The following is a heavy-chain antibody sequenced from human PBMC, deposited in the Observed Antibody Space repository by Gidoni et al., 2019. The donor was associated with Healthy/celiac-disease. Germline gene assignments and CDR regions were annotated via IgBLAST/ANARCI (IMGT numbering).Heavy chain of an antibody. V-gene: IGHV3-53*01. CDR2: IYSGGST. D-gene: IGHD3-10*01. Sequence: EVQLVESGGGLIQPGGSLRLSCAASGFTVSSNYMRWVRQAPGKGLEWVSVIYSGGSTYYADSVKGRFTISRDNSKNTLYLQMNSLRAEDTAVYYCARASEEITMVRGPTHAFDIWGQGTMVTVSS. CDR1: GFTVSSNY. CDR3: ARASEEITMVRGPTHAFDI. J-gene: IGHJ3*02.